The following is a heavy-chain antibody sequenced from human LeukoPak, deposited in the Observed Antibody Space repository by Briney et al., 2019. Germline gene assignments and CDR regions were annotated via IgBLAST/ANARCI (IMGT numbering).Heavy chain of an antibody. CDR3: AKYLDTSGPRFDY. D-gene: IGHD3-22*01. Sequence: PGGSLRLSCTASGFTFSSYAMSWVRQAPGKGLEWVSAINIGGGYTYYADSVKGRFTISRDNSKNTLYLQMSSLRAEDTAVYYCAKYLDTSGPRFDYWGQGTLVTVSS. CDR2: INIGGGYT. CDR1: GFTFSSYA. J-gene: IGHJ4*02. V-gene: IGHV3-23*01.